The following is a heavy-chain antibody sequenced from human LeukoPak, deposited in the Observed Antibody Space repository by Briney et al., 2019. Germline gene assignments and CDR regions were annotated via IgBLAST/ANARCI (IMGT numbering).Heavy chain of an antibody. Sequence: NPGGSLTLSCAVSGFTSSNAWMSWVRQAPGKGLEWVGRIKSKTDGGTRDYAAPVKGRFTISRGDSKNTLYLQMNSLKTEDTAVYYCTTFDYAAFLIWGQGTMVTVSS. D-gene: IGHD4/OR15-4a*01. J-gene: IGHJ3*02. CDR2: IKSKTDGGTR. V-gene: IGHV3-15*01. CDR3: TTFDYAAFLI. CDR1: GFTSSNAW.